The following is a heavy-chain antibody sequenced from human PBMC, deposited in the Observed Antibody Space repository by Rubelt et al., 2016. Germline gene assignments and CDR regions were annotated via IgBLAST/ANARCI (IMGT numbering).Heavy chain of an antibody. Sequence: GGSLRLSCAASGFTFSDYSMNWVRQAPGKGLEWVSYISSTSSTIYYADSVKGRFTISRDNAKNTLYLQMNSLRAEDTAVYYCAKEVGQWLDDAFDIWGQGTMVTVSS. CDR2: ISSTSSTI. D-gene: IGHD6-19*01. V-gene: IGHV3-48*01. CDR1: GFTFSDYS. CDR3: AKEVGQWLDDAFDI. J-gene: IGHJ3*02.